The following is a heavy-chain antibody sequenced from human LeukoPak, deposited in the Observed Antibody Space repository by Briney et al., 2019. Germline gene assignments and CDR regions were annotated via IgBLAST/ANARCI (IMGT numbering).Heavy chain of an antibody. V-gene: IGHV3-23*01. D-gene: IGHD2-2*01. Sequence: PGGSLRLSCTASGFTFSNHAMSWVRQAPGKGLEWVSAPSGSGGSTYYADSAKGRFTISRDNSKNTLYLQMNSLRAEDTAKYYCAKVASLCTSTSCVRGGFDYWGQGTLATVSS. J-gene: IGHJ4*01. CDR1: GFTFSNHA. CDR2: PSGSGGST. CDR3: AKVASLCTSTSCVRGGFDY.